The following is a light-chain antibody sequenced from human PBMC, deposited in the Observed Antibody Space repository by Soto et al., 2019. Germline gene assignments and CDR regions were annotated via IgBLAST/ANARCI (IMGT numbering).Light chain of an antibody. V-gene: IGLV2-14*03. CDR2: EVI. CDR3: NSYTTTNSFV. Sequence: QSALTQPASVSGSPGQAITVSFSGTSSDIGAHNFVSWYQQHPGKAPKLIIYEVINRPSGVSDRFSGSKSGNTASLTISGLQSEDEADYYCNSYTTTNSFVFASGTKVSV. J-gene: IGLJ1*01. CDR1: SSDIGAHNF.